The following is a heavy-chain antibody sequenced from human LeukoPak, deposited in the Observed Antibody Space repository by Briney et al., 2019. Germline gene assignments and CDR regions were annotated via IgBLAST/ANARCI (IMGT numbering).Heavy chain of an antibody. D-gene: IGHD3-22*01. CDR3: ARGPTNTITMIVLFDY. Sequence: SETLSLTCTVSGGTISSSSYYWSWIRQPPGKGLEWIGEINHSGSTNYNPSLKSRVTISVDTSKNQFSLKLSSVTAADTAVYYCARGPTNTITMIVLFDYWGQGTLVTVSS. V-gene: IGHV4-39*07. CDR1: GGTISSSSYY. CDR2: INHSGST. J-gene: IGHJ4*02.